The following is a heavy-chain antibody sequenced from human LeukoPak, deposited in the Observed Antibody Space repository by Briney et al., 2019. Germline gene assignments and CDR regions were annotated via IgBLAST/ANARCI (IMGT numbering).Heavy chain of an antibody. J-gene: IGHJ4*02. V-gene: IGHV3-74*01. CDR1: GFTFSSYW. CDR3: ARDQGDYYFDY. CDR2: IKSDGSSI. D-gene: IGHD2-21*02. Sequence: PGGSLRLSCAASGFTFSSYWMHWVRQAPGKGLVWVSRIKSDGSSINYADSVKGRFTISRDNAKNTLYLQMSSLRADDTAVYYCARDQGDYYFDYWGQGTPVTVSS.